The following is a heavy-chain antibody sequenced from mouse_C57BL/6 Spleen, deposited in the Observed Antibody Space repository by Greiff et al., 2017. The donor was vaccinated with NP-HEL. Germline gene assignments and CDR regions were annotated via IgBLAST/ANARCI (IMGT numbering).Heavy chain of an antibody. J-gene: IGHJ1*03. V-gene: IGHV5-17*01. Sequence: EVHLVESGGGLVKPGGSLKLSCAASGFTFSDYGMHWVRQAPEKGLEWVAYISSGSSTIYYADTVKGRFTISRDNAKNTLFLQMTSLRSEDTAMYYCARRMLLLRYWYFDVWGTGTTVTVSS. CDR1: GFTFSDYG. D-gene: IGHD1-1*01. CDR3: ARRMLLLRYWYFDV. CDR2: ISSGSSTI.